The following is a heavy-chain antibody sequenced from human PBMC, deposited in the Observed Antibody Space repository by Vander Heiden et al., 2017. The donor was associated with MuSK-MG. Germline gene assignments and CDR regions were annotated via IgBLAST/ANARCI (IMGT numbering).Heavy chain of an antibody. V-gene: IGHV3-30*02. J-gene: IGHJ4*02. CDR2: IRFDGSTR. D-gene: IGHD6-13*01. CDR3: ANFYSSSGDY. Sequence: QVQRVESGGAVGQPGESLRLSCTASGVPFSSEGMHWGRQAPGKGLEWVAFIRFDGSTRYYADSVKGRFTISRDNSKNTLYLKMNSLRAEDTAVYYGANFYSSSGDYWGQGTLVTVSS. CDR1: GVPFSSEG.